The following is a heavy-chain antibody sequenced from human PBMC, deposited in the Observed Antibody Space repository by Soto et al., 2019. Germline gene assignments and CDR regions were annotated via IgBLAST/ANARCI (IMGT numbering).Heavy chain of an antibody. J-gene: IGHJ5*02. CDR2: ISSGSSYI. Sequence: AGSLRLSCAASGFTFSRYSMNWVRQAPGKGLEWVSSISSGSSYIYYADSVKGRFTISRDNAKNSLYLQMNSLRAEDTAVYYCARDGDIVIVPGWLDPWGQGTLVTVSS. CDR3: ARDGDIVIVPGWLDP. D-gene: IGHD2-2*01. CDR1: GFTFSRYS. V-gene: IGHV3-21*01.